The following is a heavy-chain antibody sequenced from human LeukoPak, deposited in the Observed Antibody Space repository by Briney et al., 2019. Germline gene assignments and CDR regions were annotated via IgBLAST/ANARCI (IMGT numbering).Heavy chain of an antibody. J-gene: IGHJ4*02. Sequence: PGGSLRLSCAASGFTFSSYLMHWVRQAPGKGLVWVSRIDSDGSSTSYADSVKGRFTISRDNAKNTLYLQMNSLRAEDTAVYYCARDKSGGSVTTSFGYWGQGTLVTVSS. V-gene: IGHV3-74*01. CDR3: ARDKSGGSVTTSFGY. D-gene: IGHD4-17*01. CDR1: GFTFSSYL. CDR2: IDSDGSST.